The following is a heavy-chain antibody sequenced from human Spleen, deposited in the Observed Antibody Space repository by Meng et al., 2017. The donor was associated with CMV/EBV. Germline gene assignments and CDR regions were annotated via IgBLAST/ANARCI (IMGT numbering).Heavy chain of an antibody. CDR3: ARDLRVVAARPTAPNYYYGMDV. V-gene: IGHV3-74*01. CDR2: INSDGSRT. J-gene: IGHJ6*02. D-gene: IGHD6-6*01. CDR1: EFTFSSYW. Sequence: GESLKISCVASEFTFSSYWMHWVRQAPGKGLVWVSRINSDGSRTSYADSVKGRFTISRDNAKNTVDLQMSSLSAEDTAVYYCARDLRVVAARPTAPNYYYGMDVWGQGTTVTVSS.